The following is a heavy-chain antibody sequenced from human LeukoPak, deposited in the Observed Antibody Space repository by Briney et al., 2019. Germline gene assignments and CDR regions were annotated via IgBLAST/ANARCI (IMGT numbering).Heavy chain of an antibody. CDR3: ARAPYSSSSVGGYYFDY. J-gene: IGHJ4*01. Sequence: PSETLSLTCAVYGGSFSGYYWSWIRQPPGKGLEWIGEINHSGGTNYNPSLKSRVTISVDTSKNQFSLKLSSVTAADTAVYYCARAPYSSSSVGGYYFDYWGQEPWSPSPQ. CDR2: INHSGGT. V-gene: IGHV4-34*01. D-gene: IGHD6-6*01. CDR1: GGSFSGYY.